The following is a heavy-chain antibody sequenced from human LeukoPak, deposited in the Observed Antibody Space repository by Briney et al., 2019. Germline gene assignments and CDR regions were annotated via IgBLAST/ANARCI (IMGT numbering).Heavy chain of an antibody. CDR2: IYHSGST. J-gene: IGHJ4*02. CDR3: ARKAGYSSSFH. Sequence: QASETLSLTCAVSGGSISSSNWWSWVRQPPGKGLEWIGEIYHSGSTNYNPSLKSRVTISVDKSENQFSLKVTSVTAADTAVYYCARKAGYSSSFHWGQGTLVTVST. CDR1: GGSISSSNW. D-gene: IGHD6-13*01. V-gene: IGHV4-4*02.